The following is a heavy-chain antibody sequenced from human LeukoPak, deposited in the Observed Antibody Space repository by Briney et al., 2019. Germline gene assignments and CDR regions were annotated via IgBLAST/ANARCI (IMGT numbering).Heavy chain of an antibody. CDR2: ISGSGGST. Sequence: GGSLRLSCAASGFTFSSYAMSWVRQAPGKGLEWVSAISGSGGSTYYADSVKGRFTISRDNSKNTLYLQMNSLRAEDTAVYYCAKDLKWGDYYYGMDAWGQGTTVTVSS. CDR1: GFTFSSYA. CDR3: AKDLKWGDYYYGMDA. J-gene: IGHJ6*02. V-gene: IGHV3-23*01. D-gene: IGHD3-16*01.